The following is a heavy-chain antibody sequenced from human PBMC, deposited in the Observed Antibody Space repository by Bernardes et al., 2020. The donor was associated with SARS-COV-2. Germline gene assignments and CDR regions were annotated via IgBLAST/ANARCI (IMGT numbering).Heavy chain of an antibody. D-gene: IGHD3-10*01. CDR2: INWNGGST. CDR1: GFTFDDYG. Sequence: GGSLRLSCAASGFTFDDYGMSWVRQAPGKGLEWVSGINWNGGSTGYADSVKGRFTISRDNAKNSLYLQMNSLRAEDTALYHCARVSRGSGSYDWFDPWGQGTLVTVSS. V-gene: IGHV3-20*01. CDR3: ARVSRGSGSYDWFDP. J-gene: IGHJ5*02.